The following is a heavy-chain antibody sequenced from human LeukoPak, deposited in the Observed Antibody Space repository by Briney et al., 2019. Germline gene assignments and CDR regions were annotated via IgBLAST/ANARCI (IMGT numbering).Heavy chain of an antibody. CDR3: AREKDYYYYMDV. J-gene: IGHJ6*03. Sequence: SETLSLTCTVSGGSISSGGYYWSWIRQHPGKGLEWIGYIYYSGSTYYNPSLKSRVTISVDTSKNQFSLKLSSVTAADTAVYYCAREKDYYYYMDVWGKGTTVTVSS. CDR2: IYYSGST. V-gene: IGHV4-31*03. CDR1: GGSISSGGYY.